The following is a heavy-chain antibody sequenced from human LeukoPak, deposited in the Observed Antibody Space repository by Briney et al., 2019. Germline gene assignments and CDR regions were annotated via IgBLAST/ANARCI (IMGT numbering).Heavy chain of an antibody. V-gene: IGHV3-30*04. Sequence: GRSLRLSCAASGFTFSSYAMHWVRQAPGKGLEWVAVISYDGSNKYYADSVKGRFTISRDNSKNTLYLQMNSLRAEDTAVYYCARYSSSSFVYWGQGTLVTVSS. J-gene: IGHJ4*02. CDR3: ARYSSSSFVY. CDR1: GFTFSSYA. D-gene: IGHD6-13*01. CDR2: ISYDGSNK.